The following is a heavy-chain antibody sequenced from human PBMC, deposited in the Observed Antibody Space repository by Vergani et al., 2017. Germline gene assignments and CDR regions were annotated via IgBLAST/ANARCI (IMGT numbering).Heavy chain of an antibody. V-gene: IGHV3-33*01. D-gene: IGHD3-10*01. CDR3: ARTYYYGSGSYFPVDY. CDR1: GFTFSSYG. J-gene: IGHJ4*02. Sequence: QVQLVESGGGLVKPGGSLRLSCAASGFTFSSYGMHWVRQAPGKGLEWVAVIWYDGSNKYYADSVKGRFTISRDNSKNTLYLQMNSLRAEDTAVYYCARTYYYGSGSYFPVDYWGQGTLVTVSS. CDR2: IWYDGSNK.